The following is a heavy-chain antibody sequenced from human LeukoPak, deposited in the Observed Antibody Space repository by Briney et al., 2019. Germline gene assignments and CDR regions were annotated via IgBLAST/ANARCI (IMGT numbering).Heavy chain of an antibody. CDR1: GFTFSSYA. V-gene: IGHV3-30*04. D-gene: IGHD1-26*01. Sequence: AGGSLRLPCAASGFTFSSYAMHWVRQAPGKGLEWVAVISYDGSNKYYADSVKGRFTISRDNSKNTLYLQMNSLRAEDTAVYYCARGPGSYFFSGYDYWGQGTLVTVSS. CDR2: ISYDGSNK. CDR3: ARGPGSYFFSGYDY. J-gene: IGHJ4*02.